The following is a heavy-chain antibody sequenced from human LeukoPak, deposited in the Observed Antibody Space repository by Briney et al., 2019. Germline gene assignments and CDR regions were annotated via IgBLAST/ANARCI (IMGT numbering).Heavy chain of an antibody. CDR3: AKDEYGDHVHAFDI. J-gene: IGHJ3*02. Sequence: PGGSLRLSCAASGFTFSSYSMNWVRQAPGKGLGWVSYISSSSSTIYYADSVKGRFTISRDNSKNTLYLQMNSLRAEDTAVYYCAKDEYGDHVHAFDIWGQGTMVTVSS. D-gene: IGHD4-17*01. CDR2: ISSSSSTI. V-gene: IGHV3-48*01. CDR1: GFTFSSYS.